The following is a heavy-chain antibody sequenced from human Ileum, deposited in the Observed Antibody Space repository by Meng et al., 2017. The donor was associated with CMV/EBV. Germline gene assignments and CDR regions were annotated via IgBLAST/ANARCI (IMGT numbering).Heavy chain of an antibody. CDR1: GFTFSDYY. D-gene: IGHD2-2*01. V-gene: IGHV3-69-1*02. J-gene: IGHJ4*02. CDR3: ARWYCSTTSCLFDY. Sequence: GESLKISCAASGFTFSDYYMNWVRQAPGKGLEWVSSISSSSTIYYADSVKGRFTISRDNAKNSLYLQMNSLRADDTAVYYCARWYCSTTSCLFDYWGQGALVTVSS. CDR2: ISSSSTI.